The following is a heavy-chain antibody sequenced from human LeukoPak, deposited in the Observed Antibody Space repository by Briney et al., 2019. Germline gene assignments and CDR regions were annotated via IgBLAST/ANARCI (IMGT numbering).Heavy chain of an antibody. CDR2: IYHSGST. D-gene: IGHD3-22*01. CDR1: GYSISSGYY. Sequence: SETLSLTCTVSGYSISSGYYWGWIRPPPGKGLEWFGSIYHSGSTYYNPSLQSRVTISVDTSKNQFSLKLSSVTAADTAVYYCARDQLGDRVYYDSSGGSDYWGQGTLVTVSS. J-gene: IGHJ4*02. V-gene: IGHV4-38-2*02. CDR3: ARDQLGDRVYYDSSGGSDY.